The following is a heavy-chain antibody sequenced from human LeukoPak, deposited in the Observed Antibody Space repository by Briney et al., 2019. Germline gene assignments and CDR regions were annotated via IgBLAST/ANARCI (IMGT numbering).Heavy chain of an antibody. D-gene: IGHD6-19*01. V-gene: IGHV3-33*01. CDR3: ARDMEQWLVQDWYFDL. CDR1: GFTFSSYG. J-gene: IGHJ2*01. Sequence: GGSLRLSCAASGFTFSSYGMHWVRQAPGKGLEWVAVIWYDGRNKYYADSVKGRFTISRDNSKNTLFLHMNILRAEDTAVYYCARDMEQWLVQDWYFDLWGRGTLVTVSS. CDR2: IWYDGRNK.